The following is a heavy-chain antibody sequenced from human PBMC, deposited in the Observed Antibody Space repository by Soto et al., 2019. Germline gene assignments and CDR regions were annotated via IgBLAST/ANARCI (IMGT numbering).Heavy chain of an antibody. CDR1: GYTFTSYG. D-gene: IGHD1-1*01. CDR2: ISAYNGNT. CDR3: ARDRENNWNDVNYHYGMDV. J-gene: IGHJ6*02. V-gene: IGHV1-18*01. Sequence: QVQLVQSGAEVKKPGASVKVSCKASGYTFTSYGISWVRQAPGQGLEWMGWISAYNGNTNYAQKLQGRVTMTTDTPTSTAYMELRSLRSDDTAVYYCARDRENNWNDVNYHYGMDVWCQGTTVTVSS.